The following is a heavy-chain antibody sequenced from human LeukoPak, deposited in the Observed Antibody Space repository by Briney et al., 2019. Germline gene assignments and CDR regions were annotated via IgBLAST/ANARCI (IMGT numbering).Heavy chain of an antibody. CDR3: ARERGTAMGAPFDY. V-gene: IGHV3-21*01. Sequence: GRSLRLSCAASGFTFSSYSMNWVRQAPGKGLEWVSSISSSSSYIYYADSVKGRFTISRDNAKNSLYLQMNSLRAEDTAVYYCARERGTAMGAPFDYWGQGTLVTVSS. CDR1: GFTFSSYS. D-gene: IGHD5-18*01. J-gene: IGHJ4*02. CDR2: ISSSSSYI.